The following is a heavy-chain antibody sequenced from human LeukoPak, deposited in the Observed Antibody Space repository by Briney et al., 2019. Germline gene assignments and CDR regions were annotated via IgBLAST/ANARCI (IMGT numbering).Heavy chain of an antibody. CDR1: GYTFTGYY. CDR3: ARVIAAGGWTFDY. D-gene: IGHD6-19*01. CDR2: INPNSGGT. Sequence: ASVKVSCKASGYTFTGYYMHWVRQAPGQGLEWMGWINPNSGGTNYAQKFQGRVTMTRDTSISTAYMELSRLRSDDTAVYYCARVIAAGGWTFDYWGQGTLVTVSS. J-gene: IGHJ4*02. V-gene: IGHV1-2*02.